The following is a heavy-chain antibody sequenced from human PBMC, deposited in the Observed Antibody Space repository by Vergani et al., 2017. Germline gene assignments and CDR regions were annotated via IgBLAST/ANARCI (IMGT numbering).Heavy chain of an antibody. D-gene: IGHD1-1*01. Sequence: VELVQSGPEMRKPGESLKISCKGSEYSFGNYWIGWVRQMPGKGLEWMGIIYPADSATRYSPSFQGQVTISADKSISTAFLQWDSLKASDTALYYCARHTTYTDSWGQGTLVTVSS. CDR1: EYSFGNYW. J-gene: IGHJ4*02. CDR3: ARHTTYTDS. V-gene: IGHV5-51*01. CDR2: IYPADSAT.